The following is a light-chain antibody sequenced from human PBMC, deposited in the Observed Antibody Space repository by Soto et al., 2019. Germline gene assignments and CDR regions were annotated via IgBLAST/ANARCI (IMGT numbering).Light chain of an antibody. CDR3: QQYNDWPRT. V-gene: IGKV3D-15*01. Sequence: EIVMTQSPATLSVSPGERATLSCRASQSVSDKVAWYQQKFGQPTRLLIYDASTRATGIPARFSGSGSGTELTLTISSLQSEDSAVYYCQQYNDWPRTFGQGTRLEIK. CDR1: QSVSDK. J-gene: IGKJ5*01. CDR2: DAS.